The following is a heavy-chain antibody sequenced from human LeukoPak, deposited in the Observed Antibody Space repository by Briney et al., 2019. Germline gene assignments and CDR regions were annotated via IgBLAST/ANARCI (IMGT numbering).Heavy chain of an antibody. CDR2: ISSSGGST. D-gene: IGHD6-13*01. CDR3: AKSDIAASGTGASDI. J-gene: IGHJ3*02. CDR1: RFTFSSYA. Sequence: GSVRLSCAASRFTFSSYAMSWVRQAPGKGLEWVSGISSSGGSTDYADTVKGRFKISRDNSKNTVYLQMDSLRAEDTAVYYCAKSDIAASGTGASDIWDQGT. V-gene: IGHV3-23*01.